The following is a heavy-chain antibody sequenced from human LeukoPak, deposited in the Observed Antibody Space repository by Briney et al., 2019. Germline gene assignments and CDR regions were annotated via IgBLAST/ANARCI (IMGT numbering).Heavy chain of an antibody. V-gene: IGHV4-38-2*02. CDR2: IYHSGST. Sequence: PSETLSLTCTVSGNSISSGYYWGWIRQPPGKGLEWIGSIYHSGSTYYNPSLKSRVTILVDTSKNQFSLKLSSVTAADTAVYYCARLVGSGWFDYWGQGTLVTVSS. D-gene: IGHD6-19*01. J-gene: IGHJ4*02. CDR1: GNSISSGYY. CDR3: ARLVGSGWFDY.